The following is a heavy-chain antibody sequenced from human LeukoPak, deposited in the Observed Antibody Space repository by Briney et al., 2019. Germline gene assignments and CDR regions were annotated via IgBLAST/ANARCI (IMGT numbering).Heavy chain of an antibody. V-gene: IGHV4-59*02. J-gene: IGHJ4*02. CDR3: ARDQGFWSGYLDY. CDR2: IYYSGST. D-gene: IGHD3-3*01. Sequence: SEPLSLTCTVSGGSVSSYYWSWIRQPPGKGLEWIGYIYYSGSTNYNPSLKSRVTISVDTSKNQFSLKLSSVTAADTAVYYCARDQGFWSGYLDYWGQGTLVTVSS. CDR1: GGSVSSYY.